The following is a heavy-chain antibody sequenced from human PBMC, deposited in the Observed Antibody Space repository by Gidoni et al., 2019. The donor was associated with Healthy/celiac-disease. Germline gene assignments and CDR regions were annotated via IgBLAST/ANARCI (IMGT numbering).Heavy chain of an antibody. CDR1: GFTFSSYA. CDR2: ISSSGSTI. CDR3: ARDSGDYCTNGVCSKGFDY. J-gene: IGHJ4*02. D-gene: IGHD2-8*01. V-gene: IGHV3-48*03. Sequence: EVQLVESGGGLVQPGGSLRLSCAASGFTFSSYAMNWVRQAPGKGLGWVSYISSSGSTIYYADSVKGRFTISRDNAKNSLYLQMNSLRAEDTAVYYCARDSGDYCTNGVCSKGFDYWGQGTLVTVSS.